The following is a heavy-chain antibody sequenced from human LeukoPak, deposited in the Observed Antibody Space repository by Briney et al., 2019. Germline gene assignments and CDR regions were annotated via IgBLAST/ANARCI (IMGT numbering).Heavy chain of an antibody. J-gene: IGHJ3*02. CDR2: INPGGGTT. CDR1: GYTFTSSY. D-gene: IGHD2-8*01. CDR3: ARQRGGQYEDAFDI. Sequence: ASVKVSCKASGYTFTSSYMHWVRQAPGQGLEWVGIINPGGGTTIYAQNFQGRVTTTRDTSTSTVYMELSSLRSEDTAVYYCARQRGGQYEDAFDIWGQGTMVTVSS. V-gene: IGHV1-46*01.